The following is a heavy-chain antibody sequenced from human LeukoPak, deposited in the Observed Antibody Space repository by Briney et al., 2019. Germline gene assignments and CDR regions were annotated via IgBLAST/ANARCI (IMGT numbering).Heavy chain of an antibody. J-gene: IGHJ6*02. V-gene: IGHV3-48*02. CDR1: GSTFSSYS. CDR3: ARDYSSSGTFFGYYYGMDV. Sequence: GGSLRLSCAASGSTFSSYSMNWVRQAPGKGLEWISYISGSSKIIHWAESLKGRFTISRDNAKNPLYLQMNSLRDEDTAVYYCARDYSSSGTFFGYYYGMDVWGQGTTVTVSS. D-gene: IGHD2-2*01. CDR2: ISGSSKII.